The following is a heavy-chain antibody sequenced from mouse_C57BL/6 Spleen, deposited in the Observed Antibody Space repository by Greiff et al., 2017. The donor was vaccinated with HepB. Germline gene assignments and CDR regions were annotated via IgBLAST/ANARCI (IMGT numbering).Heavy chain of an antibody. CDR1: GYTFTDYE. J-gene: IGHJ2*01. V-gene: IGHV1-15*01. Sequence: VKLVESGAELVRPGASVTLSCKASGYTFTDYEMHWVKQTPVHGLEWIGAIDPETGGTAYNQKFKGKAILTADKSSSTAYMELRSLTSEDSAVYYCTRDYYGSSYLFDYWGQGTTLTVSS. CDR2: IDPETGGT. D-gene: IGHD1-1*01. CDR3: TRDYYGSSYLFDY.